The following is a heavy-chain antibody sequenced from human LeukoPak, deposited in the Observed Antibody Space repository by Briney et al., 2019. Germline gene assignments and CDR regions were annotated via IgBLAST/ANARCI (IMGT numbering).Heavy chain of an antibody. CDR1: GFTFSSYA. CDR3: ATNGYSSSWNDY. J-gene: IGHJ4*02. CDR2: VSRSSTTI. V-gene: IGHV3-48*01. Sequence: GGSLRLSCAASGFTFSSYAMSWVRQAPGKGLEWVSYVSRSSTTIYYADSVKGRFTISRDNAKNSLFLQMNSLRAEDTAVYYCATNGYSSSWNDYWGQGTLVIVSS. D-gene: IGHD6-13*01.